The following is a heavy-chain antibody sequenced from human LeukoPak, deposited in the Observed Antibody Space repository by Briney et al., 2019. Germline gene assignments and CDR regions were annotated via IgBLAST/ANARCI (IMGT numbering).Heavy chain of an antibody. CDR3: ARGPPNWGPGY. J-gene: IGHJ4*02. Sequence: ASVKVSCKASGYTFTSYDINWVRQATGQGLEWMGWMSPNSGDTGYAQKFQGRVTMTRNTSISAAYLGLSSLRSEDTAMYYCARGPPNWGPGYWGQGTLVIVSS. D-gene: IGHD7-27*01. CDR1: GYTFTSYD. CDR2: MSPNSGDT. V-gene: IGHV1-8*01.